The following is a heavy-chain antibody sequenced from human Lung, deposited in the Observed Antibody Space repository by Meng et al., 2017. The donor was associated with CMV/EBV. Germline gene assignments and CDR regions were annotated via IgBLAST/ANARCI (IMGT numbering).Heavy chain of an antibody. CDR3: ARGKQDAWELLAY. V-gene: IGHV4-4*02. D-gene: IGHD1-26*01. CDR1: GVSSSSNNR. CDR2: IDVSGST. Sequence: QLQGSRPGLVNHTGRLSLTCGDDGVSSSSNNRWTCVRQPPRKGLGWIGDIDVSGSTNYNPSLNSRISISLDKSKNHFSLKVNSVTAADTAVYYCARGKQDAWELLAYWGQGALVTVSS. J-gene: IGHJ4*02.